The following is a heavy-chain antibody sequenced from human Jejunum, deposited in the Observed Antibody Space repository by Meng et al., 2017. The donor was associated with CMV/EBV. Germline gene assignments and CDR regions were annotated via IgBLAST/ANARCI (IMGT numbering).Heavy chain of an antibody. J-gene: IGHJ4*02. CDR3: ARELCTTTSCSYDY. D-gene: IGHD2-2*01. V-gene: IGHV4-31*02. CDR2: IHDTGST. Sequence: GSISSGGYYWSWIRQHPGMGLEWIGSIHDTGSTHTNPSLTNRVTMSVDTSQNQFSLKLSSVIVADTAVYYCARELCTTTSCSYDYWGQGTLVTVSS. CDR1: GSISSGGYY.